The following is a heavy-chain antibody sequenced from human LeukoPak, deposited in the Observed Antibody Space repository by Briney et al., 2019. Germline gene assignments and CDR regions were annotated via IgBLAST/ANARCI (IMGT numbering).Heavy chain of an antibody. V-gene: IGHV4-39*01. J-gene: IGHJ4*02. CDR1: GGSISSSYYY. CDR3: ARHEDRNWYFDH. D-gene: IGHD1-1*01. Sequence: SETLSLTCTVSGGSISSSYYYWGWIRQPPGKGLEWIGTIYYSGSTYYNPSLKSRVTISVDTSKNQFSLKLSSVTAPDTAVYYCARHEDRNWYFDHWAGEPWSPSPQ. CDR2: IYYSGST.